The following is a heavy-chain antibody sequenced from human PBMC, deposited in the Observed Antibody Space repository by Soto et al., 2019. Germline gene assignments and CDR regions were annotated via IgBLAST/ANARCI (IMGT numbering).Heavy chain of an antibody. D-gene: IGHD3-10*01. Sequence: QITLKESGPTLVKPTQTLTLTCNISGFSVSSKGVGVGWLRQPPEKAPEFLTLIYWDDDQRFNPSLTHRLHSARGATRNQVALTMDDMDPADTGTYYCAHRWGGSGSCFEHWGQGILVIVSP. J-gene: IGHJ4*02. CDR2: IYWDDDQ. CDR3: AHRWGGSGSCFEH. V-gene: IGHV2-5*02. CDR1: GFSVSSKGVG.